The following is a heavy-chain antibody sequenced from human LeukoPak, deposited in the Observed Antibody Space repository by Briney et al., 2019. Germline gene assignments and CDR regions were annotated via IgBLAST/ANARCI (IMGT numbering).Heavy chain of an antibody. D-gene: IGHD2-2*01. J-gene: IGHJ4*02. CDR3: ARARDIVVVPAAIDY. CDR2: IKQDGNER. Sequence: GGSLRLSCAASGFTFSSYWMSWVRQAPGKGLEWVANIKQDGNERYYVDSVKGRFTISRDNAKNSLCLQMNSRRAEDTAVYYCARARDIVVVPAAIDYWGQGTLVTVSS. V-gene: IGHV3-7*01. CDR1: GFTFSSYW.